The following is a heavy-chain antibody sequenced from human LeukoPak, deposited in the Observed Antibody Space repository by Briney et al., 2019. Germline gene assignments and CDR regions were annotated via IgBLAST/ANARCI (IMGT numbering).Heavy chain of an antibody. D-gene: IGHD1-26*01. CDR2: ISAYNGNT. Sequence: ASVKVSCKASGGTFSSYAISWVRQAPGQGLEWMGWISAYNGNTNYAQKLQGRVTMTTDTSTGTVYMELRSLRSDDTAVYYCARRSFSINYFDYWGQGTLVTVSS. J-gene: IGHJ4*02. CDR3: ARRSFSINYFDY. V-gene: IGHV1-18*01. CDR1: GGTFSSYA.